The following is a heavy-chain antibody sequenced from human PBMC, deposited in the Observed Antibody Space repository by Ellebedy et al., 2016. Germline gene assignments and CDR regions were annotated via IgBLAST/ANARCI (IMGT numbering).Heavy chain of an antibody. CDR3: ARFKYGSPNYWGAENSVPLDY. CDR1: GFVFGDYY. CDR2: ISVSSRNTI. V-gene: IGHV3-11*01. Sequence: GESLKISCEASGFVFGDYYMAWFRQAPGKGLEWVSLISVSSRNTIKYADSVKGRFTISRDNAKKSLYLQMNSLRAEDTAVYYCARFKYGSPNYWGAENSVPLDYWGQGTPVTVSS. D-gene: IGHD3-10*01. J-gene: IGHJ4*02.